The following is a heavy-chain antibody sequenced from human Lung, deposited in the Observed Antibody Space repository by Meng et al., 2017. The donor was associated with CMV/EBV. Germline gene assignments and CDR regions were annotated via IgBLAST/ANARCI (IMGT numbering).Heavy chain of an antibody. CDR2: INHSGST. D-gene: IGHD3-3*01. CDR3: ARAWYYDFLAEKGNNWFDP. J-gene: IGHJ5*02. V-gene: IGHV4-34*01. Sequence: GPLRLSXAVHGGSFSGYYWSWIRQPPGKGLEWIGEINHSGSTNYNPSLKSRVTISVDTSKNQFSLKLSSVTAADTAVYYCARAWYYDFLAEKGNNWFDPWGQGTRVTGSS. CDR1: GGSFSGYY.